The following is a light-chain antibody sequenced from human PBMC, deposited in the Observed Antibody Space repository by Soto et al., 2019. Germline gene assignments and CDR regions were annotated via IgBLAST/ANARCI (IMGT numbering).Light chain of an antibody. J-gene: IGKJ1*01. CDR1: QSISSW. Sequence: DIQMTQSPSTLSASVGDRVTITCRASQSISSWLAWYQQKPGKAPKLLIYDASSLESGVPSRFSVSGSGTEFSLTLSSLLPDDFATYYCQQYNSYWTFGQGTKVEIK. CDR3: QQYNSYWT. V-gene: IGKV1-5*01. CDR2: DAS.